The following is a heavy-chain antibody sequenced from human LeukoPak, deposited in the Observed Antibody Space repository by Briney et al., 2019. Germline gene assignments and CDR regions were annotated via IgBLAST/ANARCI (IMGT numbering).Heavy chain of an antibody. D-gene: IGHD5-18*01. CDR1: GFTFSSYA. V-gene: IGHV3-23*01. CDR2: ISGSGGST. J-gene: IGHJ4*02. Sequence: GGSLRLSCAASGFTFSSYAMTWVRQAPGKGLEWGSAISGSGGSTYYADSVKGRFTISRDNSKNTLFLQMNSLRTEDTAVYYCAKEEGGKDTATHYWGQGTLVTVSS. CDR3: AKEEGGKDTATHY.